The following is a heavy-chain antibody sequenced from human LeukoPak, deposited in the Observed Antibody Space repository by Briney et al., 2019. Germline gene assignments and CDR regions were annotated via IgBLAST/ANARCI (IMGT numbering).Heavy chain of an antibody. CDR3: ATSHDSAGID. Sequence: GGSLRLSCAASGFTFSSYAMSWVRQAPGKGLEWVSAISGSGGSTYYADSVKGRFTISRDNAKNSLYLQMNSLTVEDTAVYYCATSHDSAGIDWGQGTLVTVSS. V-gene: IGHV3-23*01. J-gene: IGHJ4*02. D-gene: IGHD2-15*01. CDR1: GFTFSSYA. CDR2: ISGSGGST.